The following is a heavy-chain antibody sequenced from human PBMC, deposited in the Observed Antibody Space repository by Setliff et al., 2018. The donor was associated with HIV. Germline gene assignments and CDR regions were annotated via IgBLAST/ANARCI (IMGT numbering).Heavy chain of an antibody. CDR2: MNPNSGNT. J-gene: IGHJ6*03. CDR1: GYTFTSND. V-gene: IGHV1-8*01. D-gene: IGHD6-19*01. CDR3: ARGAWYSSGWYSSRYMDV. Sequence: GASVKVSCKASGYTFTSNDINWVRQATGHGLEWMGWMNPNSGNTGYAQKFQGRVTMTRDTAISTAYMELSSLRSDDTAVYYCARGAWYSSGWYSSRYMDVWGKGTTVTVSS.